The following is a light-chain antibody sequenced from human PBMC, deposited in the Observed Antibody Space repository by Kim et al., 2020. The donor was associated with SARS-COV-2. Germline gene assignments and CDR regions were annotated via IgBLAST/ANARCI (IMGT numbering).Light chain of an antibody. CDR3: NSRDSSGNHRVV. CDR2: GKN. V-gene: IGLV3-19*01. Sequence: SSELTQDPAVSVALGQTVRITCQGDSLRRYYASWYQQKPGQAPVLVIYGKNNRPSGIPDRFSGSSSGNTASLTITGAQAEDEADYYCNSRDSSGNHRVVFGGGTQLTVL. J-gene: IGLJ2*01. CDR1: SLRRYY.